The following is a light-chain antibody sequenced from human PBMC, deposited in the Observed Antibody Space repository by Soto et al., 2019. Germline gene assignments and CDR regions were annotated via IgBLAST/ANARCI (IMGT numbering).Light chain of an antibody. V-gene: IGKV3-20*01. CDR1: QSVNSTS. Sequence: EIVLTQSPGTLSLSPGERATLSCRASQSVNSTSLAWYQQKPGQAPRLLIHGASSRATGIPDRFSGSGSGTDVTLTISRLEREDFAVYFCQRYYDSLWTFGQGTKVEIK. CDR3: QRYYDSLWT. J-gene: IGKJ1*01. CDR2: GAS.